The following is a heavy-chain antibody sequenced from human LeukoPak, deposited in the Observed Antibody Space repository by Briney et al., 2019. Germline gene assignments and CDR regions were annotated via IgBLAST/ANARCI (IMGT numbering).Heavy chain of an antibody. CDR1: GYTFTSYF. Sequence: ASVKVSCKSYGYTFTSYFMHWVRQAPGQGLEWMGIINPSGGSTNYAQKFRGRVTMTRDTSTSTVYMELSRLRSEDTAVYYCARGDHVRIYAESAFDIWGQGTKVTVSS. J-gene: IGHJ3*02. V-gene: IGHV1-46*01. CDR3: ARGDHVRIYAESAFDI. CDR2: INPSGGST. D-gene: IGHD3-3*01.